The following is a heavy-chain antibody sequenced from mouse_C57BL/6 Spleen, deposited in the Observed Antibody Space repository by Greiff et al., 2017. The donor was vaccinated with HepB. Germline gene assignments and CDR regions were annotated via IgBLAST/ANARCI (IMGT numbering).Heavy chain of an antibody. D-gene: IGHD1-1*01. CDR3: ARWDYYGSRVFDY. CDR1: GYAFSSSW. V-gene: IGHV1-82*01. Sequence: VQLQESGPELVKPGASVKISCKASGYAFSSSWMNWVKQRPGKGLEWIGRIYPGDGDTNYNGKFKGKATLTADKSSSTAYMQLSSLTSEDSAVYFCARWDYYGSRVFDYWGQGTTLTVSS. J-gene: IGHJ2*01. CDR2: IYPGDGDT.